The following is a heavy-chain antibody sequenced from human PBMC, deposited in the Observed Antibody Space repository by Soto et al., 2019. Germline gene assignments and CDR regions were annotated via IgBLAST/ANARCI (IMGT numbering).Heavy chain of an antibody. D-gene: IGHD3-9*01. CDR1: GGTFSSYA. J-gene: IGHJ6*02. CDR2: IIPIFGTA. V-gene: IGHV1-69*13. Sequence: SVKVSCKASGGTFSSYAIRWVRQAPGQGLEWMGGIIPIFGTANYAQKFQGRVTITADESTSTAYMELSSLRSEDTAVYYCATAPYYDILTGYYIYYYYGMDVWGQGTTVTVSS. CDR3: ATAPYYDILTGYYIYYYYGMDV.